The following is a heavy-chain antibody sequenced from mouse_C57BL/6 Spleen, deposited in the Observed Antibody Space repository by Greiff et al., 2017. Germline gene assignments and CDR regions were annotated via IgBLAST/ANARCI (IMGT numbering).Heavy chain of an antibody. J-gene: IGHJ4*01. V-gene: IGHV1-81*01. D-gene: IGHD3-2*02. Sequence: QVQLQQSGAELARPGASVKLSCKASGYTFTSYGISWVKQRTRQGLEWIGEIYPRSGNTYYNEKFKGKATLTADKSSSTAYMELRSLTSEDSAVYFCARRGDSSGYGYAMDYWGQGTSVTVSS. CDR3: ARRGDSSGYGYAMDY. CDR1: GYTFTSYG. CDR2: IYPRSGNT.